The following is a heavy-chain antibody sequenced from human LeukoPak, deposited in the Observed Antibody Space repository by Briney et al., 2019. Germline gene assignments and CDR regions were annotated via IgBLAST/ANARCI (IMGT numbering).Heavy chain of an antibody. V-gene: IGHV1-18*01. CDR3: ARLYYYDSSAPGGFDP. CDR2: IRAYNGNT. Sequence: ASVKVSCKASGYTFTSYGISWVRQAPGQGLEWMGWIRAYNGNTNYAQKLQGRVTMTTDTSTSTAYMELRSLRSDDTAVYYCARLYYYDSSAPGGFDPWGQGTLVTVSS. CDR1: GYTFTSYG. D-gene: IGHD3-22*01. J-gene: IGHJ5*02.